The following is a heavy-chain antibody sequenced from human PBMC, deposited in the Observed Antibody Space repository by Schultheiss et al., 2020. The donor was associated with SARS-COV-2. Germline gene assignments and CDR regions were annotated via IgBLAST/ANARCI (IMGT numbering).Heavy chain of an antibody. CDR2: IYYSGST. Sequence: SETLSLTCTVSGGSISSSSYYWGWIRQPPGKGLEWIGSIYYSGSTNYNPSLKSRVTISVDTSKNQFSLKLSSVTAADTAVYYCARESLGGSYCHYWGQGTLVTVSS. V-gene: IGHV4-39*07. CDR1: GGSISSSSYY. D-gene: IGHD1-26*01. J-gene: IGHJ4*02. CDR3: ARESLGGSYCHY.